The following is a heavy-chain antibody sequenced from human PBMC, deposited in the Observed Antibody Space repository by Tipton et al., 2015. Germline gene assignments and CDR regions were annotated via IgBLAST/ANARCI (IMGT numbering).Heavy chain of an antibody. J-gene: IGHJ4*02. CDR1: AYSISSDYY. Sequence: TLSLTCDVSAYSISSDYYWGWIRQPPGKGLEWIGSISHSGNTYYNPSLKSRVTMSRDTSKNEFSLKLTSVTAADTAVYYCACQDYDSLTRDYQTVDYWGQGTLVTVSS. CDR3: ACQDYDSLTRDYQTVDY. V-gene: IGHV4-38-2*01. D-gene: IGHD3-9*01. CDR2: ISHSGNT.